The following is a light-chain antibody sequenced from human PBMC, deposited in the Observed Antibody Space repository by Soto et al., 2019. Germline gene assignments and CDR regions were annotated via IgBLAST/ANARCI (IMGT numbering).Light chain of an antibody. Sequence: EIVLTQSPGTLSLSPGERATLSCRASQSVSSSYLAWYQQKPGQAPRLLIYGASSRATGIPGRFSGSGSGTAFTLTISRLEPEDCAVYYCQQYGSSLWTFGQGTKVEIK. J-gene: IGKJ1*01. CDR3: QQYGSSLWT. V-gene: IGKV3-20*01. CDR2: GAS. CDR1: QSVSSSY.